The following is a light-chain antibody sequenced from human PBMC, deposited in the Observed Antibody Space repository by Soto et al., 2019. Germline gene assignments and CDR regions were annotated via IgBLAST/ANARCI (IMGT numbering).Light chain of an antibody. V-gene: IGLV2-14*01. CDR3: NSYTSSTTYV. CDR1: SSDVGGYNS. J-gene: IGLJ1*01. CDR2: EVN. Sequence: QSALTQPASVSGSPGQSITISCTGTSSDVGGYNSVSWYQQHPGKAPKLIIYEVNNRPSGVSNRFSGSKSGNTASLTISGLQAEDEADYYCNSYTSSTTYVLGTGTKLTVL.